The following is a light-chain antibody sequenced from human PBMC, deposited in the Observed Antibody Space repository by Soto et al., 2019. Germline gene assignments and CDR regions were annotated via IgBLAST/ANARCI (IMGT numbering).Light chain of an antibody. Sequence: QSVLIQSPSASGTPGQRVTISCSGSSSNIGSNYVYWYQQLAGMAPKLLIYSNNQRPSGVPDRFSGSKSGTSTSLAISGLPSGDWADYYCAAWDDSRSDWLFGGGTPATV. CDR1: SSNIGSNY. CDR2: SNN. J-gene: IGLJ3*02. CDR3: AAWDDSRSDWL. V-gene: IGLV1-47*02.